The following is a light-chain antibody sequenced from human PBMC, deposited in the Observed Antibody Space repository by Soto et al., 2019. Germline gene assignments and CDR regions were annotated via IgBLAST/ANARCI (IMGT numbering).Light chain of an antibody. CDR1: QTVRNNY. J-gene: IGKJ1*01. CDR2: DAS. Sequence: EFVLTHSPGTLSLSPWEIATLSCRASQTVRNNYLAWYQQKPGQAPRLLIYDASSRATGIPDRFSGSGSGTDFTLTISRLEPEDFAVYYCQQYGSSPTTFGQGTKVDIK. V-gene: IGKV3-20*01. CDR3: QQYGSSPTT.